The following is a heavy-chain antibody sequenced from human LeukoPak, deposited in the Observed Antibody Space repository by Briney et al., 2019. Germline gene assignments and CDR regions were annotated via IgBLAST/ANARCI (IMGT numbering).Heavy chain of an antibody. D-gene: IGHD4-23*01. CDR2: IYHSGST. Sequence: PSETLSLTCAVSGGSISSSSGNCWTWVRQPPGKGLEWIGEIYHSGSTNYNPSLKSRDTMLLDKSKNQFSLKLSSVTAADTAVYYCARNGGNSDFDYWGQGTLVTVSS. CDR1: GGSISSSSGNC. CDR3: ARNGGNSDFDY. J-gene: IGHJ4*02. V-gene: IGHV4-4*02.